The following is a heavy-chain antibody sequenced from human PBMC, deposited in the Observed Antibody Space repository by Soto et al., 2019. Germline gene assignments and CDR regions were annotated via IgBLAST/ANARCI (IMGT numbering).Heavy chain of an antibody. CDR3: ARVKYYYDSSGYCQYRDYYFDY. J-gene: IGHJ4*02. CDR1: GFSLSTSGMR. CDR2: IDWDDDK. V-gene: IGHV2-70*04. D-gene: IGHD3-22*01. Sequence: SGPTLVNPTQTLTLTCTFSGFSLSTSGMRVSWIRQPPGKALEWLARIDWDDDKFYSTSLKTRLTISKDTSKNQVVLTMTNMDPVDTATYYCARVKYYYDSSGYCQYRDYYFDYWGQGTLVTVSS.